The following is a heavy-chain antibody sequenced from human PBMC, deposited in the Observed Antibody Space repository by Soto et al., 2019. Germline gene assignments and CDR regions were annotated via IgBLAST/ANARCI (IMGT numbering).Heavy chain of an antibody. CDR1: GYTFTSYY. CDR2: INPSGGST. V-gene: IGHV1-46*01. CDR3: TSQSGPPDY. J-gene: IGHJ4*02. D-gene: IGHD3-10*01. Sequence: GASVKVSCKASGYTFTSYYMNWVRQAPGQGLEWMGIINPSGGSTTYAQKFQGRVTMTRDTSTSTVYMELSNLRSDDTAVYYCTSQSGPPDYGGQGTLVTVSS.